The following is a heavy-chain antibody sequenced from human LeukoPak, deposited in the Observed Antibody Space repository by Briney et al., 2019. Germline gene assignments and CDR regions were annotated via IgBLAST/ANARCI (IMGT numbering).Heavy chain of an antibody. J-gene: IGHJ4*02. CDR1: GSIFNVYY. CDR3: ARENWYYDH. V-gene: IGHV1-2*02. Sequence: GASVKVPCKSYGSIFNVYYMHWVRQVPGQGLEWMGWISPDGGVTNYAQKFRGRVTLTRDSATTTDYMELSRLTSDDTAVYYCARENWYYDHWGQGTLVTVSS. CDR2: ISPDGGVT.